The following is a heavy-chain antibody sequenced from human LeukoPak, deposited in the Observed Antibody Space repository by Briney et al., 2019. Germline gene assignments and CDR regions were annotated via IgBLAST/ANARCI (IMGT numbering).Heavy chain of an antibody. J-gene: IGHJ4*02. V-gene: IGHV3-21*01. CDR1: GFTFSSYS. CDR2: ISSGSSYI. Sequence: GGSPRLSCAASGFTFSSYSMNWVRQAPGKGLEWVSSISSGSSYIYYADSVKGRFTISRDNAKNSLFLQVNSLRAEDTALYYCARGAQIVVTPAAQARPGPSGVDYWGQGTLVTVSS. D-gene: IGHD2-2*01. CDR3: ARGAQIVVTPAAQARPGPSGVDY.